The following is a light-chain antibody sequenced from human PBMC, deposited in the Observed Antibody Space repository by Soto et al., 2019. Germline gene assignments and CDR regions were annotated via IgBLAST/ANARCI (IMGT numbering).Light chain of an antibody. CDR1: SGSVSPSYY. J-gene: IGLJ3*02. CDR3: VLYMGSGIWV. V-gene: IGLV8-61*01. CDR2: TTN. Sequence: QAVVTQEPSFSVSPGGSVTLTCGLSSGSVSPSYYPGWFQQTPGQAPRALIYTTNTRSSGVPDRFSGSILGNKAALTITGAQADDESDYYWVLYMGSGIWVFGGGTKLTVL.